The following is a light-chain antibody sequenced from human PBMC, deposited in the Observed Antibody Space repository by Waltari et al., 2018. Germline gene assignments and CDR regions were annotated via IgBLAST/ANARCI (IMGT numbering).Light chain of an antibody. Sequence: EILLTQSPVTLSLSPGERATLSCRASQSVSVHLAWYQQKPGQAPRLLIYDTLNRATDIPARFSGSGSGTDFTLTISSLEPEDFAVYYCQQRSNWPLTFGGGTKVEI. V-gene: IGKV3-11*01. J-gene: IGKJ4*01. CDR1: QSVSVH. CDR3: QQRSNWPLT. CDR2: DTL.